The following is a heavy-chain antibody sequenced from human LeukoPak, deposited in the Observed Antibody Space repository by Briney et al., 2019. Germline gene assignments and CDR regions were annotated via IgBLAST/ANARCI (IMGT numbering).Heavy chain of an antibody. J-gene: IGHJ4*02. CDR3: ARDGYDILTGCDY. Sequence: PSETLSLTCTVSGGSISSSSYYWGWIRQPPGKGLEWIGSIYYSGSTYYNPSLKSRVTISVDTSKNQFSLKLSSVTAADTAVYYCARDGYDILTGCDYWGQGTLVTVSS. CDR1: GGSISSSSYY. D-gene: IGHD3-9*01. V-gene: IGHV4-39*07. CDR2: IYYSGST.